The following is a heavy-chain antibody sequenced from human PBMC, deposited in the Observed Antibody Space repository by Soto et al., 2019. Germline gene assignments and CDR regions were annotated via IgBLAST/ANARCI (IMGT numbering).Heavy chain of an antibody. CDR3: ARDLAKGGGSAGFDY. Sequence: QVQLVQSGAEVKKPGASVNVSCKASGYTFTDYYMHWVRQAPGQGLEWMGWINPKSGGTRYPQKFQGRVTMTWDTSISTAYMALNRLRSDDTAVYYCARDLAKGGGSAGFDYWGQGTLVTVSS. CDR1: GYTFTDYY. D-gene: IGHD2-15*01. J-gene: IGHJ4*02. V-gene: IGHV1-2*02. CDR2: INPKSGGT.